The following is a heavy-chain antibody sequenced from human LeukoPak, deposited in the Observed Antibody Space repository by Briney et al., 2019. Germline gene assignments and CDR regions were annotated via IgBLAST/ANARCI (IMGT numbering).Heavy chain of an antibody. V-gene: IGHV4-30-2*01. CDR3: ARSSGYMSY. Sequence: PSETLSLTCAVSGDSVSSGAYFWSWIRQPPGKGLEWIGYIYHSGTTYYKSSLKSRVTISIDSSKNQFSLKLTSVTAADTAVYYCARSSGYMSYWGQGTLVTVSS. D-gene: IGHD3-22*01. CDR1: GDSVSSGAYF. CDR2: IYHSGTT. J-gene: IGHJ4*02.